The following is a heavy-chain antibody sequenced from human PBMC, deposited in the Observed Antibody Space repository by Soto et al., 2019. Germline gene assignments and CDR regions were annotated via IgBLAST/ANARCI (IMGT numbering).Heavy chain of an antibody. Sequence: GASVKVSCKASGYTFSAYYIHWVRQAPGQGLEWMGWMNPGSGDTGYAQKFQGRVTMTRDISIATAYMELSSLRSDDTAIYYCARMETFGSLNWFDPWGQGTLVTVSS. D-gene: IGHD3-16*01. CDR1: GYTFSAYY. V-gene: IGHV1-2*02. CDR3: ARMETFGSLNWFDP. CDR2: MNPGSGDT. J-gene: IGHJ5*02.